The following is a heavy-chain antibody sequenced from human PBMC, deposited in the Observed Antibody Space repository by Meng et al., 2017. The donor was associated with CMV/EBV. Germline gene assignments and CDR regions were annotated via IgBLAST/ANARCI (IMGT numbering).Heavy chain of an antibody. CDR3: ARDPYYYASSGYYYVLDS. J-gene: IGHJ4*02. CDR1: FPFRAFG. Sequence: FPFRAFGVHTSRHAPGQGLEGVAIACYDGSNKYYAAFAKSRFTSSRDNSKNTLYLTMNSPRAEATAVYYCARDPYYYASSGYYYVLDSWCQGTLVTVSS. V-gene: IGHV3-33*01. D-gene: IGHD3-22*01. CDR2: ACYDGSNK.